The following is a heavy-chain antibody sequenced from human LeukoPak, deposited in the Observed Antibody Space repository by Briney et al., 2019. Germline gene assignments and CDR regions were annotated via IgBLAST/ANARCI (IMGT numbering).Heavy chain of an antibody. V-gene: IGHV4-39*01. D-gene: IGHD3/OR15-3a*01. Sequence: SETLSLTCTVSGVSISSSYSYWGWLRQPPGMGLEWLGSIYYTGNTYYNATLKSQASISIDTSKNQFSLKLTSVTAADTAVYYCARQTGSGLFILPGGQGTLVTGPS. CDR1: GVSISSSYSY. J-gene: IGHJ4*02. CDR3: ARQTGSGLFILP. CDR2: IYYTGNT.